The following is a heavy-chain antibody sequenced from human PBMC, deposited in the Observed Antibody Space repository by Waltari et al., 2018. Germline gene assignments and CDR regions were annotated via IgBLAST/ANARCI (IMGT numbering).Heavy chain of an antibody. D-gene: IGHD3-22*01. CDR1: GFNFISDA. Sequence: EVHLLESGGGLAQPGGSLRLSCAASGFNFISDAMSWVRQAPGEGLCWFSGISTRCVITKYADSVKGRFTVSRDNSKNTVFLQLNSLRAEDTAIYYCARHLYSIDYLELGNWGQGTLVTVSS. CDR2: ISTRCVIT. V-gene: IGHV3-23*01. J-gene: IGHJ4*02. CDR3: ARHLYSIDYLELGN.